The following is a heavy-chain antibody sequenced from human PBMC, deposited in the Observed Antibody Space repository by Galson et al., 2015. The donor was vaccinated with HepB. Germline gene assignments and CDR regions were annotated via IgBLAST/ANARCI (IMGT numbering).Heavy chain of an antibody. CDR3: ARIKGNDFWSGYYTDGMDV. CDR2: ISSSSSYT. J-gene: IGHJ6*02. V-gene: IGHV3-11*06. Sequence: SLRLSCAASGFTFSDYYMSWIRQAPGKGLEWVSYISSSSSYTNYADSVKGRFTISRDNAKYSLYLQMNSLRAEDTAVYYCARIKGNDFWSGYYTDGMDVWGQGTTVTVSS. CDR1: GFTFSDYY. D-gene: IGHD3-3*01.